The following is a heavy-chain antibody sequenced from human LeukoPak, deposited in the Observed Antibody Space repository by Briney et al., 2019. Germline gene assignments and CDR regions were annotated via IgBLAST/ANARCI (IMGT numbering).Heavy chain of an antibody. CDR2: INPNSGGT. J-gene: IGHJ6*03. V-gene: IGHV1-2*02. CDR3: ARDKGDYYYYYYMDV. Sequence: GASVKVSCKTSGYTFTPYHIHWVRQAPGQGLEWMGWINPNSGGTNYAQKFQGRVTMTRDTSISTAYMELSRLRSDDTAVYYCARDKGDYYYYYYMDVWGKGTTVTISS. D-gene: IGHD2-21*02. CDR1: GYTFTPYH.